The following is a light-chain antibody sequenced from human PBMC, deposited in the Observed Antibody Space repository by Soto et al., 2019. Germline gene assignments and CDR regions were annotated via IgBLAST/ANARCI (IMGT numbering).Light chain of an antibody. CDR1: SSNIGAGYD. Sequence: QSVLAQPPSVSGAPGQRVTISCTGSSSNIGAGYDVHWYQQLPGAAPKLLIYGNSNRPSGVPDRFSGSKCGTSASLAITVLQAEDEADYYCQSYDSSLSGYVFGTGTKVTVL. CDR3: QSYDSSLSGYV. V-gene: IGLV1-40*01. CDR2: GNS. J-gene: IGLJ1*01.